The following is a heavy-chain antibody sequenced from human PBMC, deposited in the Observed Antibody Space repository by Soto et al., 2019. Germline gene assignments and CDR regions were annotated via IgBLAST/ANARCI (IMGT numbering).Heavy chain of an antibody. V-gene: IGHV3-23*01. J-gene: IGHJ4*02. CDR3: ARESEDLTSNFDY. CDR2: IRAGSDGT. Sequence: PVGSLRLSCAASGFTFNNYFMSWVRQAPGKGLEWVSTIRAGSDGTQYADSVKGRFTISRDSSKSTLYLHMNSLSAEDTAVYYCARESEDLTSNFDYWGQGTLVTVSS. CDR1: GFTFNNYF.